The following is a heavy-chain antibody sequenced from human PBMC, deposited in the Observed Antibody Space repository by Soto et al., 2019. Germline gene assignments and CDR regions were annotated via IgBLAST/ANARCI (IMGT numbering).Heavy chain of an antibody. D-gene: IGHD1-1*01. Sequence: QITLKESGPTLVKPTQTLTLTCTFSGFSRNTAGVAVGWIRQPPGKALEWLALIYWDDDKRYNPSLKTRLTVTKDTSKHQVVITMTNMDPVDTATYYCTKTMGWNWGAPGGQGTLVTVSP. CDR3: TKTMGWNWGAP. CDR2: IYWDDDK. J-gene: IGHJ5*02. V-gene: IGHV2-5*02. CDR1: GFSRNTAGVA.